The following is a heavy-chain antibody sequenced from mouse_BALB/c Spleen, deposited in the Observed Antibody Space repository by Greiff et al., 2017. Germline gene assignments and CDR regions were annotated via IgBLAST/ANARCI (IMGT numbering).Heavy chain of an antibody. CDR1: GFTFSSFG. V-gene: IGHV5-17*02. J-gene: IGHJ4*01. D-gene: IGHD1-1*01. CDR3: ARRDSSYYAYAMDY. Sequence: EVHLVESGGGLVQPGGSRKLSCAASGFTFSSFGMHWVRQAPEKGLEWVAYISSGSSTIYYADTVKGRFTISRDNPKNTLFLQMTSLRSEDPAMYYCARRDSSYYAYAMDYWGQGTSVTVSS. CDR2: ISSGSSTI.